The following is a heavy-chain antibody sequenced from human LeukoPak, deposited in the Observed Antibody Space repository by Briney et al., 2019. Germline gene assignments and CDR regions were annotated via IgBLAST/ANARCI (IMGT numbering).Heavy chain of an antibody. CDR1: GYSFSSYY. D-gene: IGHD3-22*01. J-gene: IGHJ4*02. Sequence: ASVKVSCKASGYSFSSYYMHWVRQAPGQGLEWMGIINPSSGSITYAQKFQGRVTMTRDTPTSTVYMELSSLRSEDTAVYYCARSREDYDSSGYYTYFFDYSGQGTLVTVSS. CDR3: ARSREDYDSSGYYTYFFDY. V-gene: IGHV1-46*01. CDR2: INPSSGSI.